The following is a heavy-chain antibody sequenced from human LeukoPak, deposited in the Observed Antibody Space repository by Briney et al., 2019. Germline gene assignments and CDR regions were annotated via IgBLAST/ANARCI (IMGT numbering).Heavy chain of an antibody. CDR2: IYHSGST. J-gene: IGHJ4*02. D-gene: IGHD3-22*01. CDR3: ARLSFNYYDSSGSMYYFDY. Sequence: SETLSLTCAVYGGSFSGYYWSWIRQPPGKGLEWIGSIYHSGSTYYNPSLKSRVTISVDTSKNQFSLKLSSVTAADTAVYYCARLSFNYYDSSGSMYYFDYWGQGTLVTVSS. V-gene: IGHV4-34*01. CDR1: GGSFSGYY.